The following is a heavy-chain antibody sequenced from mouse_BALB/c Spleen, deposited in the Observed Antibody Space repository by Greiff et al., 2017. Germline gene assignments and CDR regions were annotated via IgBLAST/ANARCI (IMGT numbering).Heavy chain of an antibody. CDR2: ILPGSGST. V-gene: IGHV1-9*01. CDR3: ARRKGYDYAMDY. J-gene: IGHJ4*01. Sequence: VQLQQSGAELMKPGASVKLSCKATGYTFSSYWIEWVKQRPGHGLEWIGEILPGSGSTNYNEKFKGKATFTADTSSNPAYMQLSNLPSEDSAVYYCARRKGYDYAMDYWGQGTSVTVSS. CDR1: GYTFSSYW. D-gene: IGHD2-3*01.